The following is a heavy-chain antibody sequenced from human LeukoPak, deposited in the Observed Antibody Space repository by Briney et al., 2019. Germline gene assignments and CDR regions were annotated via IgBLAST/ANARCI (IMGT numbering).Heavy chain of an antibody. J-gene: IGHJ3*02. V-gene: IGHV1-2*02. CDR1: GYTFTGYY. D-gene: IGHD2-2*01. CDR2: INPHSGGT. Sequence: GSSVKVSCKASGYTFTGYYMHWVRQAPGQGLEWMGWINPHSGGTNYAQKFQGRVTMTRDTSISTAYMELSRLRSDDAAVYYCARQYCSSTSCYEGDAFDIWGQGTMVTVSS. CDR3: ARQYCSSTSCYEGDAFDI.